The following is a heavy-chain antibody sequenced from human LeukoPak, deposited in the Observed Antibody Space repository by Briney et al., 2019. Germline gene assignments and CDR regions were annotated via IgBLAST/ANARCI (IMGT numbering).Heavy chain of an antibody. D-gene: IGHD4-17*01. CDR1: GGSISSYY. CDR2: IYYSGST. Sequence: SETLSLTCTVSGGSISSYYWSWIRQPPGKGLEWIGYIYYSGSTNYNPSLKSRVTISVDTSKNQFSLKLSSVTAADTAVYYCARQTTVTSSDYWGQGTLVTVSS. V-gene: IGHV4-59*12. J-gene: IGHJ4*02. CDR3: ARQTTVTSSDY.